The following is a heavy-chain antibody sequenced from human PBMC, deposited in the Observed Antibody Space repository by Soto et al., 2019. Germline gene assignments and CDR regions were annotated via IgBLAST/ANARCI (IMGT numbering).Heavy chain of an antibody. CDR3: ARDEYIVVVPAATPPPYNWFDP. D-gene: IGHD2-2*01. V-gene: IGHV4-38-2*02. J-gene: IGHJ5*02. CDR2: IYHSGST. Sequence: PSETLSLTYAVSGYSISSGYYWGWIRQPPGKGLEWIGSIYHSGSTYYNPSLKSRVTISVDTSKNQFSLKLSSVTAADTAVYYCARDEYIVVVPAATPPPYNWFDPWGQGTLVTVSS. CDR1: GYSISSGYY.